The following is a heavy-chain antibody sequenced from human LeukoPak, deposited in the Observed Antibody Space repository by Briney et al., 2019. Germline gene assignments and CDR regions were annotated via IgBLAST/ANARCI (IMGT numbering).Heavy chain of an antibody. V-gene: IGHV3-74*01. D-gene: IGHD5-18*01. CDR3: ARGRGSTYGLFDY. CDR1: GFTFSSHW. Sequence: GGSLRLSCAASGFTFSSHWMHWVRQAPGKGLVWVSRINSEGVNIYYADSVKGRFTISRDNAKNTLYLQMNSLRAEDTAVYYCARGRGSTYGLFDYWGQGTLVTVSS. CDR2: INSEGVNI. J-gene: IGHJ4*02.